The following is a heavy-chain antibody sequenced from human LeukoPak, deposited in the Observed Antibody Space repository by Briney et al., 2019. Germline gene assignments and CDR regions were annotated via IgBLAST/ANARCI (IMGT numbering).Heavy chain of an antibody. J-gene: IGHJ4*02. CDR1: GYTFTSYG. Sequence: GASVKVSCKASGYTFTSYGISWVRQAPGQGLEWMGWISAYNGNTNYAQKLQGRVTMTTDTSTSTAYMELRSLRSDDTAVYYCARLLPRYCSSTSCYNDYWGQGTLVTVSS. CDR2: ISAYNGNT. V-gene: IGHV1-18*01. CDR3: ARLLPRYCSSTSCYNDY. D-gene: IGHD2-2*02.